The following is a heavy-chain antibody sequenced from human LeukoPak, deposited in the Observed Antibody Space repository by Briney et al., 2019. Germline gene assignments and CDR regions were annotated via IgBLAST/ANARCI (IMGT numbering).Heavy chain of an antibody. V-gene: IGHV3-11*01. CDR3: ARSRWDTAMASLDY. CDR2: ISSSGSTI. D-gene: IGHD5-18*01. J-gene: IGHJ4*02. Sequence: GGSLRLSCAASGFVFSDYYMTWIRQAPGKGLEWVSYISSSGSTIYYADSVKGRFTISRDNAKDSLYLQMNSLRAEDTAVYYCARSRWDTAMASLDYWGQGTLVTVSS. CDR1: GFVFSDYY.